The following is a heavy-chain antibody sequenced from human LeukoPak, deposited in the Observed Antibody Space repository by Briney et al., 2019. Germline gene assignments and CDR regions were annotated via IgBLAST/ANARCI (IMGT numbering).Heavy chain of an antibody. CDR2: ISAYNGNT. CDR3: ARDLYVLRYFDWFSQNPIHTYFDY. J-gene: IGHJ4*02. V-gene: IGHV1-18*01. Sequence: ASVKVSCKASGYTFTSYGISWVRQAPGQGLEWMGWISAYNGNTNYAQKLQGRVTMTTGTSTSTAYMELRSLRSDDTAVYYCARDLYVLRYFDWFSQNPIHTYFDYWGQGTLVTVSS. D-gene: IGHD3-9*01. CDR1: GYTFTSYG.